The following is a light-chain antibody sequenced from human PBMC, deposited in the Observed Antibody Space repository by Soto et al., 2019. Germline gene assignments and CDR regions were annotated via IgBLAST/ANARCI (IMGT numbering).Light chain of an antibody. Sequence: QSVLTQPPSASGTPGQRVTISCSGGSSNIGTNAVNWDQQLPGTAPKLLIYNNNQRPSGVPDRFSGSKSGTSASLAISGLQSEDEADYYCAAWDDSLNGYVFGPGTKVTVL. V-gene: IGLV1-44*01. CDR1: SSNIGTNA. CDR2: NNN. J-gene: IGLJ1*01. CDR3: AAWDDSLNGYV.